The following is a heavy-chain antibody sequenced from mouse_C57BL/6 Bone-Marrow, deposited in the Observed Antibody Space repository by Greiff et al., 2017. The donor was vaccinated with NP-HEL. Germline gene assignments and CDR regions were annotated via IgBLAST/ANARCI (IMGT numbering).Heavy chain of an antibody. D-gene: IGHD1-1*01. CDR1: GYTFTDYE. V-gene: IGHV1-15*01. J-gene: IGHJ4*01. CDR3: TRRFTTVVATSPSYAMDD. CDR2: IDPETGGT. Sequence: VQLQQSGAELVRPGASVTLSCKASGYTFTDYEMHWVKQTPVHGLEWIGAIDPETGGTAYNQKFKGKAILTADKSSSTAYMELRSLTSEDSAVYYCTRRFTTVVATSPSYAMDDWGQGTSVTVSS.